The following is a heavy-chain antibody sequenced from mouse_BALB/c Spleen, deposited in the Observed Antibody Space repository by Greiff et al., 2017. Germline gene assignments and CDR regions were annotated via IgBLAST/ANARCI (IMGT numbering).Heavy chain of an antibody. CDR2: IWAGGST. CDR1: GFSLTSYG. D-gene: IGHD2-1*01. V-gene: IGHV2-9*02. CDR3: ARADGNSFAY. J-gene: IGHJ3*01. Sequence: VQRVESGPGLVAPSQSLSITCTVSGFSLTSYGVHWVRQPPGKGLEWLGVIWAGGSTNYNSALMSRLSISKDNSKSQVFLKMNSLQTDDTAMYYCARADGNSFAYWGQGTLVTVSA.